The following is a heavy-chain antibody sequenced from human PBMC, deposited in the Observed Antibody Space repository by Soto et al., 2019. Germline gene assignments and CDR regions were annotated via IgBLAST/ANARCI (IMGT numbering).Heavy chain of an antibody. CDR3: ARGPPNCSGGSCYLTGYYYYYMDV. CDR2: NSAYNGNT. V-gene: IGHV1-18*01. D-gene: IGHD2-15*01. CDR1: VYTFTSYG. Sequence: QVQLVQSGAEVKKPGASVKVSCKASVYTFTSYGISWVRQAPGQGLEWMGWNSAYNGNTNYAQKLQGRVTMTTDTSTSTAYMELRSLRSDDTAVYYCARGPPNCSGGSCYLTGYYYYYMDVWGKGTTVTVSS. J-gene: IGHJ6*03.